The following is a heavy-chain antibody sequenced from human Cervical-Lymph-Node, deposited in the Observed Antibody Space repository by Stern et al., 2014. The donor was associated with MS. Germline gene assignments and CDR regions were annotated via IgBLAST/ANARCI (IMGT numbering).Heavy chain of an antibody. Sequence: ESGPTLVKPTQTLTLNCNFSGFSLNTRGVCVGWLRQPPGKALEWLAFIYWDDSKRYSPSLKNRLTITKDTSKNQVVLTMNNMDPVDTATFYCATHAPGVVPAALDYWGQGTLVTVSS. V-gene: IGHV2-5*02. J-gene: IGHJ4*02. D-gene: IGHD2-2*01. CDR1: GFSLNTRGVC. CDR3: ATHAPGVVPAALDY. CDR2: IYWDDSK.